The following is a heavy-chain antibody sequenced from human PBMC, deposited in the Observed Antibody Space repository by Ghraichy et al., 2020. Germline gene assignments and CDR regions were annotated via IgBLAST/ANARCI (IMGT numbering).Heavy chain of an antibody. Sequence: ASVKVSCKASGYTFTSYDINWVRQATGQGLEWMGWMNPNSGNTGYAQEFQGRVTMTRNTSITTAYMELSSLRSEDTAVYYCVKTAYYSGYAYYFDYWGQGTLITVSS. CDR1: GYTFTSYD. D-gene: IGHD5-12*01. CDR2: MNPNSGNT. J-gene: IGHJ4*02. V-gene: IGHV1-8*01. CDR3: VKTAYYSGYAYYFDY.